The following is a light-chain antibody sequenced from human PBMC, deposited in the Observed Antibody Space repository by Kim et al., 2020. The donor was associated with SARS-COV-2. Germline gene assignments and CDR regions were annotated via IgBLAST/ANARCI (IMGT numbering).Light chain of an antibody. CDR1: QSISQW. CDR2: EAS. J-gene: IGKJ1*01. Sequence: DIQMTQSPSTLSASVGDRVTITCRASQSISQWLSWYQQKPGKAPKVLIYEASTLYREAPSRFSGTGFGTEFTLTISSLQPDDSATYYCQQFKSYPQTFGQGTKVDIK. CDR3: QQFKSYPQT. V-gene: IGKV1-5*03.